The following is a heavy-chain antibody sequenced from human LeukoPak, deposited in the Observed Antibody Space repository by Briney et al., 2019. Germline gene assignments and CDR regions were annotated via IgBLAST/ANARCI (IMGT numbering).Heavy chain of an antibody. CDR1: GYSFTPYW. V-gene: IGHV5-51*01. D-gene: IGHD4-23*01. CDR2: TFPGGSDT. CDR3: ARYAGNSPIDYYFDF. J-gene: IGHJ4*02. Sequence: GESLKISCQASGYSFTPYWIGWVRQMPGKGLEWMGITFPGGSDTKYSPTFRGLVTISADKSISTAYLQWTSLKASDTAMYYCARYAGNSPIDYYFDFWGQGTLVTVSS.